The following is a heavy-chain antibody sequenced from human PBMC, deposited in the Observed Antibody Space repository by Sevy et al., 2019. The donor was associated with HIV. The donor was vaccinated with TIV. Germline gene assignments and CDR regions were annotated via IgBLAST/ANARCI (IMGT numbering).Heavy chain of an antibody. CDR3: AREYSGYSSSWYVP. CDR2: ISSSSSYI. CDR1: GFTFSSYS. V-gene: IGHV3-21*01. D-gene: IGHD6-13*01. Sequence: GGCLRLSCAASGFTFSSYSMSWVRQAPGKGLEWVSSISSSSSYIYYADSVKGRFTISRDNAKNSLYLQMNSLRAEDTAVYYCAREYSGYSSSWYVPWGQGTLVTVSS. J-gene: IGHJ5*02.